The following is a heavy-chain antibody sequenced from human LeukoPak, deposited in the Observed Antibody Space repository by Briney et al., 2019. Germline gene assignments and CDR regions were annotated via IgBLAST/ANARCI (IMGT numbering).Heavy chain of an antibody. CDR1: GFTLNDHY. CDR3: TRVGLGTTKDSDQ. V-gene: IGHV3-72*01. J-gene: IGHJ4*02. Sequence: GGSLRLSCEVSGFTLNDHYIDWVRQAPGKGLEWVGRSRNKANSYATEYAASVKGRFTISRDDSKNSVFLQMNSLKTEDTAFYYCTRVGLGTTKDSDQWGQGTLVTVSS. D-gene: IGHD1-26*01. CDR2: SRNKANSYAT.